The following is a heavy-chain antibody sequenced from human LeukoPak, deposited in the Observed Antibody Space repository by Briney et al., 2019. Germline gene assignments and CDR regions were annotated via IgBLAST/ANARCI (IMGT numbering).Heavy chain of an antibody. D-gene: IGHD3-3*01. CDR1: GFTFSSYS. CDR2: ISSSSSTI. J-gene: IGHJ4*02. V-gene: IGHV3-48*01. CDR3: ARDLKLDGKTGIFGVVITGDFDY. Sequence: PGGSLRLSCAASGFTFSSYSMNWVRQAPGKGPEWVSYISSSSSTIYYADSVKGRFTISRDNAKNSLYLQMNSLRAEDTAVYYCARDLKLDGKTGIFGVVITGDFDYWGQGTLVTVSS.